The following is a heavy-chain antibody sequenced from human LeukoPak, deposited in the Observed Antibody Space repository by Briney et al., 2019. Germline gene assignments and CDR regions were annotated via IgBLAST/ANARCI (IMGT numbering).Heavy chain of an antibody. Sequence: GGSLRLSCAASGFTFSSYGMSWVRQAPGKGLEWVSGISGSGGSTHYADSVKGRFSISRDNSKNTLYLQMNSLRAEDTAVYYCAKDLSVAVADGDYWGQGTLVTVSS. D-gene: IGHD6-19*01. J-gene: IGHJ4*02. CDR2: ISGSGGST. CDR3: AKDLSVAVADGDY. CDR1: GFTFSSYG. V-gene: IGHV3-23*01.